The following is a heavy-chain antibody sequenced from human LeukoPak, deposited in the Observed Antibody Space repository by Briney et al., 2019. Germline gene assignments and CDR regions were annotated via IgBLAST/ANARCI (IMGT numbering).Heavy chain of an antibody. Sequence: GGSLKLSCAASGFAFSPFAMHWVRQAPGKGPEWVAAVSDDGRDSNYADSVKGRFIISRDNSKKALYLQMSSLRPEDTAVYYCVRSYGHRTAYPTYYPDQFFDPWGQGTLVTVSS. J-gene: IGHJ5*02. CDR2: VSDDGRDS. CDR3: VRSYGHRTAYPTYYPDQFFDP. CDR1: GFAFSPFA. V-gene: IGHV3-30*04. D-gene: IGHD3-10*01.